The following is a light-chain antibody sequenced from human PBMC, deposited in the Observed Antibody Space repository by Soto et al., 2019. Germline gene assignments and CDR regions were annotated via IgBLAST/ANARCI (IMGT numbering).Light chain of an antibody. CDR2: LNSDGSH. V-gene: IGLV4-69*01. Sequence: QSVLTQSPSASASVGASVKLTCTLSSGHSSYAIAWHQQQPEKGPRYLMKLNSDGSHNKGDGIPDRFSGSSSGAERYLTISSLQSEDEADYSCQTWGTGIVVFGGGTQLTVL. J-gene: IGLJ2*01. CDR3: QTWGTGIVV. CDR1: SGHSSYA.